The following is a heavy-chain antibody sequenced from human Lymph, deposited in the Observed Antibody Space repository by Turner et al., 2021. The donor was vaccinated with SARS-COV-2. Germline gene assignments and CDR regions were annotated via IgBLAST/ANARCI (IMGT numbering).Heavy chain of an antibody. J-gene: IGHJ6*02. CDR1: GFPFSTYA. Sequence: QVQLVESGGGVVKPGRSLSLTCVARGFPFSTYAIHWVRQAAGKGLEWVAVISYDGSNKYYADSVKGRFTISRDNSKNTLYLQMNSLRAEATAVYYCARYGSGGYFYYGLDVWGQGTTVTVSS. CDR3: ARYGSGGYFYYGLDV. V-gene: IGHV3-30*04. D-gene: IGHD3-10*01. CDR2: ISYDGSNK.